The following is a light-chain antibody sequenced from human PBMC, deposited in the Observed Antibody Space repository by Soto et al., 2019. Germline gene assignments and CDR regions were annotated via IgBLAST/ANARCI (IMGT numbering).Light chain of an antibody. CDR1: QSVSSY. Sequence: EIVLTQSPATLSLSPGERATLSCRASQSVSSYLAWYQQKPGQAPRLLIYDVSTRATGVPARFSGTGSETDFTLTISGLEAEDFAVYYCQQRSIWPLTFGQGTRLEIK. J-gene: IGKJ5*01. CDR2: DVS. CDR3: QQRSIWPLT. V-gene: IGKV3-11*01.